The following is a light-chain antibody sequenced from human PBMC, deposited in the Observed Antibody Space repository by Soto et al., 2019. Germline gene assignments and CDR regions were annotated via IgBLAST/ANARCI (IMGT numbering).Light chain of an antibody. V-gene: IGLV3-1*01. J-gene: IGLJ3*02. CDR2: KDR. Sequence: SYELTQPPSVSVSPGQTASITCSGDKLGNKYACWYQQKPGQSPVLVIYKDRKRPSGIPERFSGSNSGNTATLTISRVEAGDEADYYCQVWDSSSDHPVFGGGTKLTVL. CDR1: KLGNKY. CDR3: QVWDSSSDHPV.